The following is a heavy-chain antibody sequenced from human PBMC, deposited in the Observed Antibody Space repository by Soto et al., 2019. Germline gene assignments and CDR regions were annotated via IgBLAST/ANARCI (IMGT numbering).Heavy chain of an antibody. V-gene: IGHV3-23*01. J-gene: IGHJ5*01. CDR3: AKWDGYGDS. Sequence: LRLSCAAFGFTFSTNSMAWVRHTPGNGLEWVSGLSVGGDRTFYLESVKGRFTISSDTSKNVVYLQMNSLRADDTAVYFCAKWDGYGDSWGQGTLVTVSS. D-gene: IGHD5-12*01. CDR2: LSVGGDRT. CDR1: GFTFSTNS.